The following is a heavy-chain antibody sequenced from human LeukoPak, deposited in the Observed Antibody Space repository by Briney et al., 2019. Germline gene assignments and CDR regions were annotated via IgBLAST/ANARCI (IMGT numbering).Heavy chain of an antibody. J-gene: IGHJ4*02. D-gene: IGHD1-26*01. CDR3: ARPGSGSYDY. Sequence: PSETLSLTCAVYGGSFSGYYWSWIRQPPGKGLEWIGEINHSGSTNYNPSLKSRVTISVDTSKNQFSLKLSSVTAADTAVYYCARPGSGSYDYWGQGTLVTVSS. V-gene: IGHV4-34*01. CDR2: INHSGST. CDR1: GGSFSGYY.